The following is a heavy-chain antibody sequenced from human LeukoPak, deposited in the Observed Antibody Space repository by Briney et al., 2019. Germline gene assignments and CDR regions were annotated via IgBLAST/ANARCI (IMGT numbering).Heavy chain of an antibody. CDR2: IYAGGSASA. CDR3: LRQGVGSPPR. J-gene: IGHJ4*02. D-gene: IGHD1-26*01. Sequence: GGSLRLSRAASGFTVSSNDMSWVRQAPGKGLEWVSLIYAGGSASAYYADSVKGRFTGSRHDSKNTLDLQMNSLKPDDTAVYYCLRQGVGSPPRWGQGTLVTVSS. CDR1: GFTVSSND. V-gene: IGHV3-53*04.